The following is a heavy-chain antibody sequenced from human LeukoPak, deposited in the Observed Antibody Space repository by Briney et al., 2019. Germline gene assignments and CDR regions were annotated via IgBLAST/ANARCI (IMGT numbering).Heavy chain of an antibody. Sequence: ASVKVSCKASGYTFTSYGISWVRQAPGQGLERMGWISAYNGNTNYAQKLQGRVTMTTDTSTSTAYMELRSLRSDDTAVYYCAREGVVVPAARGYYYYGMDVWGQGTTVTVSS. CDR3: AREGVVVPAARGYYYYGMDV. CDR1: GYTFTSYG. J-gene: IGHJ6*02. CDR2: ISAYNGNT. D-gene: IGHD2-2*01. V-gene: IGHV1-18*01.